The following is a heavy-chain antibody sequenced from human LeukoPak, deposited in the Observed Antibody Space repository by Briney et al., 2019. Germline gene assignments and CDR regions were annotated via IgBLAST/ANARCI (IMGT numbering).Heavy chain of an antibody. V-gene: IGHV3-53*01. J-gene: IGHJ4*02. CDR1: GFTVSSNY. Sequence: PGGSLRLSCAASGFTVSSNYMSWVRQAPGKGLEWVSVIYSGGSTYYADSVKGRLTISRDNSKNTLYLQMNSLRVEDTAVYYCARYSSSWYSPFDYWGQGTLVTVSS. CDR2: IYSGGST. CDR3: ARYSSSWYSPFDY. D-gene: IGHD6-13*01.